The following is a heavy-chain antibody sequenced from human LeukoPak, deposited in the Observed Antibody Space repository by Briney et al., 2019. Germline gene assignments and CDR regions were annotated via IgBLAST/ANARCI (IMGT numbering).Heavy chain of an antibody. CDR1: GFTFSSYE. J-gene: IGHJ5*01. D-gene: IGHD2-15*01. V-gene: IGHV3-48*03. CDR2: IGSSGSPI. CDR3: ASGGGLDS. Sequence: QSGGSLRLSCAASGFTFSSYEMNWVRQAPGKGLEWVSYIGSSGSPIYYADSVKGRFTISRDNAKNSLYLQMNSLRAEDTAVYYAASGGGLDSWGHGTMVTVSS.